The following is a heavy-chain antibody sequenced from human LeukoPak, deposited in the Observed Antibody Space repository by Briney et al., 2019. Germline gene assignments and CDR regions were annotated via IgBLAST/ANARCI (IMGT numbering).Heavy chain of an antibody. J-gene: IGHJ3*02. V-gene: IGHV1-18*01. CDR1: GYTLTTYG. CDR3: ASLASLPYYYDSSGPPSDAFDI. CDR2: ISAYNGNT. D-gene: IGHD3-22*01. Sequence: ASVKVSCKASGYTLTTYGIAWVRQAPGQGLEWMGWISAYNGNTNYAQKFQGRVTMTTDTSTSTAYMELRSLRSDDTAVYYCASLASLPYYYDSSGPPSDAFDIWGQGTMVTVSS.